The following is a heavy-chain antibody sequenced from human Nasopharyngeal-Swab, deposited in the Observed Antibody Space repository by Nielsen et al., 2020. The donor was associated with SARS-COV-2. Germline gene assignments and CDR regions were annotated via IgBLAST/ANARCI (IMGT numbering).Heavy chain of an antibody. CDR1: GYSISSGYY. V-gene: IGHV4-38-2*02. J-gene: IGHJ4*02. CDR2: IYRSGST. CDR3: ARDWSYYYDSSGLEDDY. Sequence: SETLSLTCTVSGYSISSGYYWGWIRQPPGKGLEWIGSIYRSGSTYYNPSLKSRVTISVDTSKNQFSLKLSSATAADTAVYYCARDWSYYYDSSGLEDDYWGQGTLVTVSS. D-gene: IGHD3-22*01.